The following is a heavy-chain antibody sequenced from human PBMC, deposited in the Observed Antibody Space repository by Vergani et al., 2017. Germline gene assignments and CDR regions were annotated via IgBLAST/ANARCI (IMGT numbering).Heavy chain of an antibody. CDR3: VKGSITMVRGVAYYFDY. CDR1: GFTFDDYT. J-gene: IGHJ4*02. D-gene: IGHD3-10*01. CDR2: ISWDGGST. V-gene: IGHV3-43*01. Sequence: EVQLVESGGVVVQPGGSLRLSCAASGFTFDDYTMHWVRQAPGKGLEWVSLISWDGGSTYYADSVKGRFTISRDNSKNTLYLQMSSLRAEDTAVYYCVKGSITMVRGVAYYFDYWGQGTLVTVSS.